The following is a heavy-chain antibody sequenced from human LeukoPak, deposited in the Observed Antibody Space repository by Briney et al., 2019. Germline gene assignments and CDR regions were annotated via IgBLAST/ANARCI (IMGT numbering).Heavy chain of an antibody. Sequence: GGSLRLSCASSRFTFSNSIFHWVRQAPGKGLEWVASIKHDGSEKYYVDSVRGRFTISRDNTMNSLYLQMSSLRAEDTAVYYCATDRGWRTSGYYLYYFEYWGQGTLVTFSS. CDR2: IKHDGSEK. CDR1: RFTFSNSI. V-gene: IGHV3-7*01. CDR3: ATDRGWRTSGYYLYYFEY. D-gene: IGHD3-3*01. J-gene: IGHJ4*02.